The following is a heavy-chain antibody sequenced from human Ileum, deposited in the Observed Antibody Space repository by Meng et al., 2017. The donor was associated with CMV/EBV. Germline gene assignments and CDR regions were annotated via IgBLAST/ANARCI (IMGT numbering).Heavy chain of an antibody. V-gene: IGHV4-39*01. CDR1: GGSISSSSSY. CDR3: ANYVVVPAAFFDY. CDR2: IYYSGST. J-gene: IGHJ4*02. Sequence: TVSGGSISSSSSYWGWIRQPPGKGLEWIGSIYYSGSTYYNPSLKSRVTISVDTSKNQFSLKLSSVTAADTAVYYCANYVVVPAAFFDYWGQGTLVTVSS. D-gene: IGHD2-2*01.